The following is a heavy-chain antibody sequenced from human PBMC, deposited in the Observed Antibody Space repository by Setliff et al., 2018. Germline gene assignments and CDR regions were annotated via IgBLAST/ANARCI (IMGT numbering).Heavy chain of an antibody. J-gene: IGHJ4*02. CDR1: GGSISSHY. V-gene: IGHV4-59*11. CDR2: IYYSGST. CDR3: ARGRLHYYDSSGYSY. D-gene: IGHD3-22*01. Sequence: SETLSLTCTVSGGSISSHYWSWIRQPPGKGLEWIGSIYYSGSTNYNPSLKSRVTISVDTSKNQFSLKLSSVAAADTAVYYCARGRLHYYDSSGYSYWGQGTLVTV.